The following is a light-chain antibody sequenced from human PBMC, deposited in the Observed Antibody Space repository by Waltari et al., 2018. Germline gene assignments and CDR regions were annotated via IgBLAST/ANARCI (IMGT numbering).Light chain of an antibody. CDR1: QSVSTY. CDR3: QQRSNWLYT. V-gene: IGKV3-11*01. Sequence: SCRASQSVSTYLAWYQQKPGQAPRLLIYDASNRGTGIPARFSGSGSGTDFTLTISSLEPEDFAVYYCQQRSNWLYTFGQGTKLEMK. J-gene: IGKJ2*01. CDR2: DAS.